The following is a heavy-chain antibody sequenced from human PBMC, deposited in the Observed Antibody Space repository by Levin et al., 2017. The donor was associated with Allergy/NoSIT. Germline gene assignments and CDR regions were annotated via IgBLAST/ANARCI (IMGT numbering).Heavy chain of an antibody. CDR3: ARDVSGARAFDI. D-gene: IGHD1-26*01. V-gene: IGHV3-66*01. Sequence: GGSLRLSCAASGFTVSSNYMSWVRQAPGKGLEWVSVIYSGGSTYYADSVKGRFTISRDNSKNTLYLQMNSLRAEDTAVYYCARDVSGARAFDIWGQGTMVTVSS. CDR2: IYSGGST. J-gene: IGHJ3*02. CDR1: GFTVSSNY.